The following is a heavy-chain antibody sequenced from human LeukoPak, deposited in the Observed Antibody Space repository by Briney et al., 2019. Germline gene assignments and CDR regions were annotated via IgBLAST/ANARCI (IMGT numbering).Heavy chain of an antibody. J-gene: IGHJ5*02. V-gene: IGHV1-18*01. CDR1: GYTFTSYG. CDR2: ISAYNGNT. CDR3: ARVPFDEVDGSGSSPSNWFDP. D-gene: IGHD3-10*01. Sequence: ASVKVSCKASGYTFTSYGISWVRQAPGQGLEWMGWISAYNGNTNYAQKLQGRVTMTTDTSTSTAYMELRSLRSDDTAVYYCARVPFDEVDGSGSSPSNWFDPWGQGTLVTVSP.